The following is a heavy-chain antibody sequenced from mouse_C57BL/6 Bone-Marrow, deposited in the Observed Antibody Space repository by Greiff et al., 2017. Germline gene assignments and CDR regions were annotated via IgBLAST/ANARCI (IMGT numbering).Heavy chain of an antibody. J-gene: IGHJ4*01. CDR1: GFTFSSYT. Sequence: EVMLVESGGGLVKPGGSLKLSCAASGFTFSSYTMSWVRQTPEKRLEWVATISGGGGNTYYPDSVKGRFTISRDNAKNTLYLQMSSLRSEDTALYYCARLYDSYAMDYWGQGTSVTVSS. CDR3: ARLYDSYAMDY. D-gene: IGHD1-3*01. V-gene: IGHV5-9*01. CDR2: ISGGGGNT.